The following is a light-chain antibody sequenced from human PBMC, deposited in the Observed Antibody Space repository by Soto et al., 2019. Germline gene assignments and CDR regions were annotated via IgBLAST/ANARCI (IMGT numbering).Light chain of an antibody. Sequence: IVMTQSPLSLPVTPGEPASISCRSSQSLLHSNGYNYFDWYVQKPGQSPQLLIYLGSTRASGVPDRFSGSGSGTDFTLKISRVEAEDVGVYYCMQALQTPLTFGQGTRLEIK. J-gene: IGKJ5*01. CDR2: LGS. V-gene: IGKV2-28*01. CDR3: MQALQTPLT. CDR1: QSLLHSNGYNY.